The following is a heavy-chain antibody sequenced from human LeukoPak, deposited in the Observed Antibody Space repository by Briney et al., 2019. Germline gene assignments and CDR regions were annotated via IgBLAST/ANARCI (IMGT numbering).Heavy chain of an antibody. CDR1: GFSFNNYW. J-gene: IGHJ4*02. Sequence: GGSLRLSCAVSGFSFNNYWMTWVRQAPGKGLEWVASIRDDGRAEYYVDSVKGRFSISRDDAKSSLSLQMNSLRVEDTATYYCARIQLYHGDFDSWGQGTLVTVSS. D-gene: IGHD1-1*01. CDR3: ARIQLYHGDFDS. V-gene: IGHV3-7*01. CDR2: IRDDGRAE.